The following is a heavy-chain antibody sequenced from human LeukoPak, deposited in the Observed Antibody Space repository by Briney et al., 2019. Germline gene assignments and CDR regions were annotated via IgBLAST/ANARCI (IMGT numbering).Heavy chain of an antibody. V-gene: IGHV3-21*01. D-gene: IGHD1-26*01. CDR1: GFTFSSYS. CDR3: ARDFKDLSIVGAMSS. J-gene: IGHJ5*02. Sequence: PGGSLRLSCAASGFTFSSYSMNWVRQAPGKGLEWVSSISSSSSYIYYADSVKGRFTISRDNAKNSLYLQMNSLRAEDTAVYYCARDFKDLSIVGAMSSWGQGTLVTVSS. CDR2: ISSSSSYI.